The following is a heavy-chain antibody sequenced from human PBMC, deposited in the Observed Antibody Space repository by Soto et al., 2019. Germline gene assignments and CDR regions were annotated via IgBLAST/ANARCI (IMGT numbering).Heavy chain of an antibody. CDR1: GFTFSNYG. Sequence: EVQLLESGGGLIQPGGSLRLSCAASGFTFSNYGMTWVRLAPGKGLEWVSTISGSGGRTFYADPVKGRFTISRDNSKNTLDLQMKSLRAEDTAVYYCAKEMIASTLAEFFDYWGQGTLVTVSS. J-gene: IGHJ4*02. V-gene: IGHV3-23*01. D-gene: IGHD2-21*01. CDR3: AKEMIASTLAEFFDY. CDR2: ISGSGGRT.